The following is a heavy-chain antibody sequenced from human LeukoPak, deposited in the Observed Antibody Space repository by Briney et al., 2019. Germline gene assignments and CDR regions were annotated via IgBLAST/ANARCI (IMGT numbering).Heavy chain of an antibody. V-gene: IGHV4-59*01. CDR1: GFTFSNAW. J-gene: IGHJ4*02. CDR3: ARAAYCGGDCYYYFDY. CDR2: LYYSGNT. D-gene: IGHD2-21*02. Sequence: GSLRLSCAASGFTFSNAWMSWVRQAPGKGLEWIGYLYYSGNTYYNPSLKSRVTMSVDTSKNQFSLKLSSVTAADTAVYFCARAAYCGGDCYYYFDYWGQGTLVTVSS.